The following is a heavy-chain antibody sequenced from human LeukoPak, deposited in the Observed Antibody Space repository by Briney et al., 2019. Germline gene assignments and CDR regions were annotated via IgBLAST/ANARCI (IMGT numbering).Heavy chain of an antibody. J-gene: IGHJ5*02. CDR3: ARRGVTMIRGVA. V-gene: IGHV4-39*01. Sequence: SETLSLTCNVSGDSISSRSYYWGWIRQPPGKGLEWIGSIYFSGSAHYNPSLKSRVTISVDTSKNQFSLEVRSVTAADTAVYYCARRGVTMIRGVAWGQGTLVTVSS. D-gene: IGHD3-10*01. CDR1: GDSISSRSYY. CDR2: IYFSGSA.